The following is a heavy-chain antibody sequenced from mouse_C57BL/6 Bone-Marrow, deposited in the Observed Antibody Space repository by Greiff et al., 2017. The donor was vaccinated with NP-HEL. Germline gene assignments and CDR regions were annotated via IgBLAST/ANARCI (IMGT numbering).Heavy chain of an antibody. CDR2: IWSGGST. J-gene: IGHJ3*01. D-gene: IGHD1-1*01. CDR1: GFSLTSYG. Sequence: VKLMESGPGLVQPSQSLSITCTVSGFSLTSYGVHWVRQSPGKGLEWLGVIWSGGSTDTNAAFISRLSISKDNSKSHVFFSMIRLQADDAAIYYSARRGSRGSWFAYWGQGTLVTVSA. CDR3: ARRGSRGSWFAY. V-gene: IGHV2-2*01.